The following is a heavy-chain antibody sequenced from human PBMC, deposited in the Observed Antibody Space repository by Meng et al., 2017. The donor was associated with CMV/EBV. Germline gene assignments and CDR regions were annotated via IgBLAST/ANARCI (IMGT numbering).Heavy chain of an antibody. J-gene: IGHJ6*02. Sequence: SVKVSCKASGGTFSSYAISWVRQAPGQGLEWMGGIIPIFGTANYAQKFQGRVTITTDESTSTAYMELSSLRFEDTAVYYCARVSSSSFGYYYYGMDVWGQGTTVTVSS. D-gene: IGHD6-6*01. V-gene: IGHV1-69*05. CDR3: ARVSSSSFGYYYYGMDV. CDR2: IIPIFGTA. CDR1: GGTFSSYA.